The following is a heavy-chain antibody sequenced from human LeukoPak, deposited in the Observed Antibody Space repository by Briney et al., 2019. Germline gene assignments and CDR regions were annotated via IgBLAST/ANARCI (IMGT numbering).Heavy chain of an antibody. J-gene: IGHJ3*02. Sequence: SETLSLTCTVSGHSISGHYWSWIRLPPGKGLEWIGYIYNTGNTHYNPSLSSRVTISQGTSKNQFYLQLTSVTATDTAVYYCARGDFWNDLAFDIWGQGTMVTVSS. D-gene: IGHD1-1*01. V-gene: IGHV4-59*11. CDR2: IYNTGNT. CDR1: GHSISGHY. CDR3: ARGDFWNDLAFDI.